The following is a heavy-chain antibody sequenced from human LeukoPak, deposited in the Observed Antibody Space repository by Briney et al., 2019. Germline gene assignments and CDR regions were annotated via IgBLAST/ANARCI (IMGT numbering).Heavy chain of an antibody. CDR3: TRDHITSWQIDF. V-gene: IGHV3-11*01. D-gene: IGHD2-2*01. CDR2: ISSSGSTI. J-gene: IGHJ4*02. CDR1: GFTFSDYY. Sequence: PGGSLRLSCAASGFTFSDYYMSWIRQAPGKGLEWVSYISSSGSTIYYADSVKGRFTISRNNSKNTVSLQMNSLRVEDTAVYYCTRDHITSWQIDFWGQGTMVTVSS.